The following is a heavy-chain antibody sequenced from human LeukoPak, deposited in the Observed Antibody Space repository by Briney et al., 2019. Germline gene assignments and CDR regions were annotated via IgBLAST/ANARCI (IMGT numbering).Heavy chain of an antibody. Sequence: GGSLRLSCAASGFTFSSYGMHWVRQAPGKGLEWVAFIRYDGSNKYYADSVKGRFTISRDNSKNTLYLQMNSLRAEDTAVYYCAKDSRYDFWGGTHFDYGGQGTLVTVSS. CDR3: AKDSRYDFWGGTHFDY. D-gene: IGHD3-3*01. CDR1: GFTFSSYG. V-gene: IGHV3-30*02. CDR2: IRYDGSNK. J-gene: IGHJ4*02.